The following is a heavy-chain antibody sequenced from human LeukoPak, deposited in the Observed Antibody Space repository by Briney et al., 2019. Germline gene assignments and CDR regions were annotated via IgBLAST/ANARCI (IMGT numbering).Heavy chain of an antibody. J-gene: IGHJ4*02. CDR3: AREMAAAGTGGGY. Sequence: GGSLRLSCAASGFTFSSYSMNWVRQAPGKGLEWVSSISSSSSYIYYADSVKGRFTISRDNAKNSLYLQMNSLRAEDTAVYYCAREMAAAGTGGGYWGQGTLVTVSS. CDR1: GFTFSSYS. D-gene: IGHD6-13*01. CDR2: ISSSSSYI. V-gene: IGHV3-21*01.